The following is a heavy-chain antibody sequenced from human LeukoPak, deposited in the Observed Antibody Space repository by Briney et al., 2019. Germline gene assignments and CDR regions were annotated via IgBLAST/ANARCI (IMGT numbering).Heavy chain of an antibody. V-gene: IGHV1-2*06. CDR1: GYTFTGYY. D-gene: IGHD6-13*01. Sequence: ASVKVSCKASGYTFTGYYMHWVRQAPGQGLEWMGRINPNSGGANYAQKFQGRVTMTRDTSISTAYMELSRLRSDDPAVYYCARDKRTIAAGGTIGYWGQGTLVTVSS. J-gene: IGHJ4*02. CDR2: INPNSGGA. CDR3: ARDKRTIAAGGTIGY.